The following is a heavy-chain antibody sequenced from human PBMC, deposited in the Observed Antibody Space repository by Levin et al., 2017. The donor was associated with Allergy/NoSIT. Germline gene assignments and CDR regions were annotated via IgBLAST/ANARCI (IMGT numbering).Heavy chain of an antibody. CDR2: IYYSGST. CDR1: GGSISSSSYY. V-gene: IGHV4-39*01. CDR3: ARHDGYGMDV. J-gene: IGHJ6*02. Sequence: SETLSLTCTVSGGSISSSSYYWGWIRQPPGKGLEWIGSIYYSGSTYYNPSLKSRVTISVDTSKNQFSLKLSSVTAADTAVYYCARHDGYGMDVWGQGTTVTVSS. D-gene: IGHD4-17*01.